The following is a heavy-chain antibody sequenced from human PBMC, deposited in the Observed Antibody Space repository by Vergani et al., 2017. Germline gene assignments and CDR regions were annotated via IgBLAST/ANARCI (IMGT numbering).Heavy chain of an antibody. D-gene: IGHD3-3*01. CDR3: ARFSRPYYDFWSGYYVTDYYYMDV. Sequence: EVQLLQSGGGVIQPGGSVRLSCAASGFTFSACPMTWVRQAPGKGLEWVSAISARYPSTYYADSVKGRFTISRDNSKNMLYLQMNSLRAEDTAVYYCARFSRPYYDFWSGYYVTDYYYMDVWGKGTTVTVSS. J-gene: IGHJ6*03. V-gene: IGHV3-23*01. CDR1: GFTFSACP. CDR2: ISARYPST.